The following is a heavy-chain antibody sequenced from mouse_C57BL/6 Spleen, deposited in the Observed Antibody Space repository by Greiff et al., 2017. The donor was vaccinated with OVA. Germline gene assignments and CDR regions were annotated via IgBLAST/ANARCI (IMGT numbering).Heavy chain of an antibody. D-gene: IGHD1-1*01. Sequence: EVQLVESGGGLVKPGGSLKLSCAASGFTFSDYGMHWVRQAPEKGLEWVAYISSGSSTIYYADTVKGRFTISRDNAKNTLFLQTTSRRSEDTAMYYCARSITTVVATDAMDYWGQGTSVTVSS. CDR3: ARSITTVVATDAMDY. CDR2: ISSGSSTI. CDR1: GFTFSDYG. V-gene: IGHV5-17*01. J-gene: IGHJ4*01.